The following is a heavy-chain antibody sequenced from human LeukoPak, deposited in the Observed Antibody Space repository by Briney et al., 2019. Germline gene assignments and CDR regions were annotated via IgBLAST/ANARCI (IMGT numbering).Heavy chain of an antibody. CDR1: GYTFTGYY. CDR3: ARVEASGYFQH. V-gene: IGHV1-2*06. CDR2: INPNSGGT. J-gene: IGHJ1*01. Sequence: GASVKVSCKASGYTFTGYYMHWVRQAPGQGLEWMGRINPNSGGTNYAQKFQGRVTMTRDTSISIAYMELSRLRSDDTAVYYCARVEASGYFQHWGQGTLVTVSS.